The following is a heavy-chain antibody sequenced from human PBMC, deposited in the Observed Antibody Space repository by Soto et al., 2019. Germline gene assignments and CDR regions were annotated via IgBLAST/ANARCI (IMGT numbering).Heavy chain of an antibody. CDR3: AKDEIDSGWYSDFDY. CDR1: GFTFSSYA. Sequence: GGSLRLSCAASGFTFSSYAMSWVRQAPGKGLEWVSAISGSGGSTYYADSVKGRFTISRDNSKNTLYLQMNSLRAEDTAVYYCAKDEIDSGWYSDFDYWGQGTLVTVSS. V-gene: IGHV3-23*01. CDR2: ISGSGGST. J-gene: IGHJ4*02. D-gene: IGHD6-19*01.